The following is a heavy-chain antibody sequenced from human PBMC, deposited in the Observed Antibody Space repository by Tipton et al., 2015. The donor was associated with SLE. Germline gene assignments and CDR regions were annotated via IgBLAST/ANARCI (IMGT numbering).Heavy chain of an antibody. CDR1: GGSIISNNW. V-gene: IGHV4-4*02. CDR2: VYHTGST. J-gene: IGHJ6*04. CDR3: ARDLVRDGDYGDGMGV. D-gene: IGHD4-17*01. Sequence: TLSLTCAVSGGSIISNNWWRCVRQPPGKGLAWIVRVYHTGSTNYNPPLKSGVTISMDKSYNGFSLKLTSVTAGDTAVYYCARDLVRDGDYGDGMGVWGEGTTVIVSP.